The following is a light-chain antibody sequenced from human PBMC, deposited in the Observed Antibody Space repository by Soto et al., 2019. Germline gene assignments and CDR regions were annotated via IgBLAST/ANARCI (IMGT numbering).Light chain of an antibody. J-gene: IGKJ1*01. Sequence: EIVLTQSPATLSLSPGERATLSCRASQSVRNKLAWYQQKPGQAPRLLIYDSSNRATGIPGRFSGSGSGTDFTLTISSLEPEDFADYYCQQRSNWPWTFGQGTKVEIK. CDR3: QQRSNWPWT. CDR1: QSVRNK. V-gene: IGKV3-11*01. CDR2: DSS.